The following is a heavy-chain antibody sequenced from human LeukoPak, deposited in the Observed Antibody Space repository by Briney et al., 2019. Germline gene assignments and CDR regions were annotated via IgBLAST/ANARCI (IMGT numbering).Heavy chain of an antibody. CDR1: GFTVSNNY. D-gene: IGHD6-13*01. Sequence: PGGSLRLSCAASGFTVSNNYMNWVRQAPGKGLEWVSVISSGGRTYSADSVKGRFNISRDNSKNTLYLQMSSLRVEDTAVYYCARDGVGSSWTTLDSWGQGTLVTVSS. V-gene: IGHV3-66*01. CDR2: ISSGGRT. CDR3: ARDGVGSSWTTLDS. J-gene: IGHJ4*02.